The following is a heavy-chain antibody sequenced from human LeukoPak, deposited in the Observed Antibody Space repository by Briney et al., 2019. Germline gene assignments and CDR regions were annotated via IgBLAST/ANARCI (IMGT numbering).Heavy chain of an antibody. CDR2: ISGSNSYI. V-gene: IGHV3-21*01. Sequence: PGGSLRLSCAASGFTVSSNYMSWIRQAPGKGLEWVSSISGSNSYIFYADSVKGRFTVSRDNAKDSLYLQMNSLRAEDTAVYYRARALTTLTYEGYWGQGTLVTVSS. D-gene: IGHD1-1*01. CDR1: GFTVSSNY. J-gene: IGHJ4*02. CDR3: ARALTTLTYEGY.